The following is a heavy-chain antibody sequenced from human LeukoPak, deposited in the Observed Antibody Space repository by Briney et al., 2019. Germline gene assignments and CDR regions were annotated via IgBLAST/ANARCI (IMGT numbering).Heavy chain of an antibody. D-gene: IGHD6-13*01. V-gene: IGHV4-59*12. CDR1: GGSISSYY. J-gene: IGHJ3*02. CDR2: IYYSGST. Sequence: EPSETLSLTCTVSGGSISSYYWSWIRQPPGKGLEWIGYIYYSGSTNYNPSLKSRVTISVDTSKNQFSLKLSSVTAADTAVYYCASGIAAVGGAFDIWGQGTMVTVSS. CDR3: ASGIAAVGGAFDI.